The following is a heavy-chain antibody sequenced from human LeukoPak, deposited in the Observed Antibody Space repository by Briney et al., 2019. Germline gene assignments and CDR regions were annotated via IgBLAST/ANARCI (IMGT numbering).Heavy chain of an antibody. D-gene: IGHD2-2*02. J-gene: IGHJ4*02. CDR3: AKEGCTGTNCYINC. Sequence: EGSLRLSCAASGFTFRDYAMSWVRQTPGKGLEWVSVIGGSGGSTYYADSVKGRFTISRDDSKNTLYLQMNSLRAEDTAVYHCAKEGCTGTNCYINCWGQGTLVTVSS. V-gene: IGHV3-23*01. CDR1: GFTFRDYA. CDR2: IGGSGGST.